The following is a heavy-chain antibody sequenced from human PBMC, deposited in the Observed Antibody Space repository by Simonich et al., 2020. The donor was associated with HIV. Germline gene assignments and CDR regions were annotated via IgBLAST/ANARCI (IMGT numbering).Heavy chain of an antibody. D-gene: IGHD2-2*01. CDR1: GFTFSSYS. CDR3: ARDGRKGSSTSCSDY. V-gene: IGHV3-21*01. CDR2: ISSSSSYI. J-gene: IGHJ4*02. Sequence: EVQLVESGGGLVKPGGSLRLSCAASGFTFSSYSMNWVRQAPGKGLEGVSSISSSSSYIYYEDSVKGRITISRDNAKNSLYLQMNSLRAEDTAVYYCARDGRKGSSTSCSDYWGQGTLVTVSS.